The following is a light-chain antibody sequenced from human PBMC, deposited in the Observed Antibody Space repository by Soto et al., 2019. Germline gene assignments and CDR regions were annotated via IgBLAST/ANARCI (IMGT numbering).Light chain of an antibody. V-gene: IGLV2-14*03. CDR2: DVS. CDR3: NSYTSSGTYV. Sequence: QSALTQPASVSGSPGQSITISCTGSSSDVGGYNYVSWYQHLPGKAPELMIYDVSNRPSGVSNRFSCSKSGNTASLTISGLHAEDEADYYCNSYTSSGTYVFGTGTKLTVL. CDR1: SSDVGGYNY. J-gene: IGLJ1*01.